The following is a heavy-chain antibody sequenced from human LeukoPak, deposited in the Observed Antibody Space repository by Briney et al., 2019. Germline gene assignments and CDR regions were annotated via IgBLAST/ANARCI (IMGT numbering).Heavy chain of an antibody. CDR3: ARGTYYYDSSGYNPPLDY. CDR2: IKHSGST. CDR1: GGSFSGYY. J-gene: IGHJ4*02. D-gene: IGHD3-22*01. Sequence: SETLSLTCAVYGGSFSGYYWSWLRQPPGKGLEWIGEIKHSGSTNYNPSLKSRVTISVDTSKNQFSLKLSSVTAADTAVYYCARGTYYYDSSGYNPPLDYWGQGTLVTVSS. V-gene: IGHV4-34*01.